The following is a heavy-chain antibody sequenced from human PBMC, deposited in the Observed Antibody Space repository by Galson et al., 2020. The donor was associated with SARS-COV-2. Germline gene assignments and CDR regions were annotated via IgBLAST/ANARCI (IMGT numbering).Heavy chain of an antibody. Sequence: SETLSLTCAVSGYSISSGYYWGWIRQPPGKGLEWIGSIYHSGSTYYNPSLKSRVTISVDTSKNQFSLKLSSVTAADTAVYYCARRGVSSWFFDYWGQGTLVTVSS. CDR3: ARRGVSSWFFDY. D-gene: IGHD6-13*01. V-gene: IGHV4-38-2*01. J-gene: IGHJ4*02. CDR1: GYSISSGYY. CDR2: IYHSGST.